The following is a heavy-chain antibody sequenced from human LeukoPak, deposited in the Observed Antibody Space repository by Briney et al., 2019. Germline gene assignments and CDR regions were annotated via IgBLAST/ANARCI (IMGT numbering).Heavy chain of an antibody. Sequence: SETLSLTCTVSGGFISSYYWSWIRQPPGKGLEWIGYIYYSGSTNYNPSLKSRVTISVDTSKNQFSLKLSSVTAADTAVYYCARGERGYSSSWYGSSYYYYGMDVWGQGTTVTVSS. CDR1: GGFISSYY. CDR3: ARGERGYSSSWYGSSYYYYGMDV. CDR2: IYYSGST. V-gene: IGHV4-59*01. J-gene: IGHJ6*02. D-gene: IGHD6-13*01.